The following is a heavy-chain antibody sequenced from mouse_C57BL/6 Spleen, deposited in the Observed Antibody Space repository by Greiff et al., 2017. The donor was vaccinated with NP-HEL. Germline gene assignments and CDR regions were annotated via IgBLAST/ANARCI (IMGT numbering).Heavy chain of an antibody. V-gene: IGHV2-9-1*01. J-gene: IGHJ1*03. CDR1: GFSLTSYA. D-gene: IGHD1-1*01. CDR3: ASLFTTVVPDWYFDV. CDR2: IWTGGGT. Sequence: VQRLESGPGLVAPSQSLSITCTVSGFSLTSYAISWVRQPPGKGLEWLGVIWTGGGTNYNSALKSRLSISKDNSKSQVFLKMNSLQTDDTAWYYCASLFTTVVPDWYFDVWGTGTTVTVSS.